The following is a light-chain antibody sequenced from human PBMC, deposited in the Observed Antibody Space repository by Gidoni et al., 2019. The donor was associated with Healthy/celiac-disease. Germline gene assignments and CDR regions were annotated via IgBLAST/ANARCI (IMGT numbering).Light chain of an antibody. V-gene: IGKV1-5*03. CDR1: QSITSW. CDR2: KAS. Sequence: QMTQSPSTLSASVGDRVTIPCRVSQSITSWLAWYQQKPGKAPKLLIYKASSLESGVPSRFSGSGSGTEFTLTISSLQPDEFATYYGQQYNSYRTFGKGTKVEIK. CDR3: QQYNSYRT. J-gene: IGKJ1*01.